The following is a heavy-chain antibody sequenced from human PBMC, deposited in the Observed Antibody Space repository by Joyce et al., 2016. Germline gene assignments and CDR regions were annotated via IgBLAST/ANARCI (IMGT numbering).Heavy chain of an antibody. D-gene: IGHD3-10*01. J-gene: IGHJ4*02. V-gene: IGHV2-5*02. CDR3: AHRGGTVGFDFRGDFDS. CDR1: GFSLSASGVA. CDR2: IYWDDDK. Sequence: QITMKESGPTLVKPTQTLTLTCTFSGFSLSASGVAVGWIRQPPGKALEWVALIYWDDDKRYSPSLQSRLSLVKDTSKNQVVLTMTNMDPVDTATYYCAHRGGTVGFDFRGDFDSWGQGILVTASS.